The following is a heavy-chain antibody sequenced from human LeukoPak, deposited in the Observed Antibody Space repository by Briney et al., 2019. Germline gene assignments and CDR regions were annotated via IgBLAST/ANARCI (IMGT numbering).Heavy chain of an antibody. Sequence: GGSLRLSCAASGFTFSSYGMHWVRQAPGKGLEWVAVIWYDGSNKYYADSVKGRFTISRDNSKNTLYLQMNSLRAEDTAVYYCARVWRSSSCYVSYYYYGMDVWGQGTTVTVSS. D-gene: IGHD6-13*01. CDR1: GFTFSSYG. V-gene: IGHV3-33*01. J-gene: IGHJ6*02. CDR3: ARVWRSSSCYVSYYYYGMDV. CDR2: IWYDGSNK.